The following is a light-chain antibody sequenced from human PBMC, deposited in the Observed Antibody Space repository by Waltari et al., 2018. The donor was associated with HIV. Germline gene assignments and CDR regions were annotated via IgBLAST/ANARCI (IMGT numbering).Light chain of an antibody. Sequence: EIVMTQSPLSLPVTPGEPASISCRSNQSLIHTNGHNYLDWYFQKPGHSPQVLVYMTSNRAAGVPDRFRCTVSGSDFALKISRVEAEDVGIYYCMQALQTPRTFGQGTKVEIK. CDR3: MQALQTPRT. V-gene: IGKV2-28*01. J-gene: IGKJ1*01. CDR2: MTS. CDR1: QSLIHTNGHNY.